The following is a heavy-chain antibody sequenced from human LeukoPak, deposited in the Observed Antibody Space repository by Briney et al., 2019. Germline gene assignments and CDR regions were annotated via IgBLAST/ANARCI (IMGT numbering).Heavy chain of an antibody. V-gene: IGHV4-61*02. CDR2: ISSSGST. J-gene: IGHJ3*02. CDR1: GDSISSGDYY. CDR3: ARGPYSYDSSGAFDI. D-gene: IGHD3-22*01. Sequence: PSGTLSLTCTVSGDSISSGDYYWRWIRQPAGKGLEWIGRISSSGSTNYNPSLKSRVTISVDTSKNQFSLKLSSVTAADTAVYFCARGPYSYDSSGAFDIWGQGTMVTVSS.